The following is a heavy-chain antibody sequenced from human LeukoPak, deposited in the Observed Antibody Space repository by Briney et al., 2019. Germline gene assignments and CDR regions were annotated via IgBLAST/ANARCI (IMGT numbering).Heavy chain of an antibody. V-gene: IGHV3-74*01. CDR3: ARDYNWNPPDY. D-gene: IGHD1-1*01. Sequence: QPGGSLRLSCAASGFTFSNYWMSWVRQAPGKGLEWVSRINSDGSITTYADSAQGRFTISRDNAKNTLYLQMNSLRVEDTAVYYCARDYNWNPPDYWGQGTLVTVSS. CDR2: INSDGSIT. J-gene: IGHJ4*02. CDR1: GFTFSNYW.